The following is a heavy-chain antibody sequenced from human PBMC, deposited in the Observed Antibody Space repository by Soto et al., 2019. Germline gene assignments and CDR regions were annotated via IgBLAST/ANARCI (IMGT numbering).Heavy chain of an antibody. V-gene: IGHV3-43*01. CDR3: AKDASGYDMAFDY. J-gene: IGHJ4*02. CDR2: ISSDGTSS. D-gene: IGHD5-12*01. CDR1: WFTFDDYT. Sequence: GGSLRLSCVASWFTFDDYTMHWVRRAPGKGLEWVSLISSDGTSSYYADSLKGRFTISRDNSKNSLFLQMNNLRTEDTALYYCAKDASGYDMAFDYWGQGALVTVSS.